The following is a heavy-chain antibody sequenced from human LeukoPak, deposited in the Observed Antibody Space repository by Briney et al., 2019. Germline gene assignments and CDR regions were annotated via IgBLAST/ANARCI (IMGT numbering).Heavy chain of an antibody. CDR2: IKQDGSEK. Sequence: PGGSLRLSCAASGFTFSTYRMSWVRQAPGKGLEWVANIKQDGSEKHYVDSVKGRFTISRDNAKNSLYLQMNSLRAEDTAVYYCARENFIGDSTYYFDYWGQGTLVTVSS. V-gene: IGHV3-7*01. D-gene: IGHD4-17*01. CDR1: GFTFSTYR. CDR3: ARENFIGDSTYYFDY. J-gene: IGHJ4*02.